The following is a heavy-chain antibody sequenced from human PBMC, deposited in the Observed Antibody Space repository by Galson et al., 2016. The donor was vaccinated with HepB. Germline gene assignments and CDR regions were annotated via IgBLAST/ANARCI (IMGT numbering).Heavy chain of an antibody. Sequence: SLRLSCAASGFSFGSHVMHWVRQAPGKGLEFVSGISFNEGTKYYADSVEGRFTISRDSSKNTVSLQMNSLTVEDTAIYYCAREHLRRRTSLDFRGRGALVTVSS. D-gene: IGHD1-1*01. CDR3: AREHLRRRTSLDF. J-gene: IGHJ4*02. CDR1: GFSFGSHV. V-gene: IGHV3-64*02. CDR2: ISFNEGTK.